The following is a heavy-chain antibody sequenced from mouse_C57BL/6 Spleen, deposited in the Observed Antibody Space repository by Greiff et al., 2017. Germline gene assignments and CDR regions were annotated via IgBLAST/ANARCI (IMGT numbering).Heavy chain of an antibody. J-gene: IGHJ4*01. CDR1: GYAFSSYW. CDR2: IYPGDGDT. CDR3: ARGLYGSGAYYYAMDY. Sequence: QVQLQQSGAELVKPGASVKISCKASGYAFSSYWMNWVKQRPGKGLEWIGQIYPGDGDTNYNGKFKGKATLTADKSSSTAYMQLSSLTSEDSAVYFCARGLYGSGAYYYAMDYWGQGTSVTVSS. D-gene: IGHD1-1*01. V-gene: IGHV1-80*01.